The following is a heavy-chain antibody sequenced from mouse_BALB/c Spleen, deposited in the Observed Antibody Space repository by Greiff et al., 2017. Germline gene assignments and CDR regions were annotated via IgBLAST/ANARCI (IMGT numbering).Heavy chain of an antibody. D-gene: IGHD2-2*01. V-gene: IGHV3-2*02. CDR3: ARNYGYDGTVYYAMDY. Sequence: EVKVEESGPGLVKPSQSLSLTCTVTGYSITSDYAWNWIRQFPGNKLEWMGYISYSGSTSYNPSLKSRISITRDTSKNQFFLQLNSVTTEDTATYYCARNYGYDGTVYYAMDYWGQGTSVTVSS. CDR1: GYSITSDYA. CDR2: ISYSGST. J-gene: IGHJ4*01.